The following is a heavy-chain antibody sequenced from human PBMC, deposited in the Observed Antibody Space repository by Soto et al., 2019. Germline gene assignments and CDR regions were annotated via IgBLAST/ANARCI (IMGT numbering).Heavy chain of an antibody. CDR3: ARAHVDYDDYYYYYLDV. Sequence: QVQLVQSGAEVKKPGASVKVSCKASGYTFTSYDINWVRQATGQGLEWMGWMNPNSGNTGYAQKFQGTGTMTRNTSICTAYMELSSLRSEDTAVYYCARAHVDYDDYYYYYLDVWGKGTTVIVSS. CDR2: MNPNSGNT. CDR1: GYTFTSYD. V-gene: IGHV1-8*01. J-gene: IGHJ6*03. D-gene: IGHD4-17*01.